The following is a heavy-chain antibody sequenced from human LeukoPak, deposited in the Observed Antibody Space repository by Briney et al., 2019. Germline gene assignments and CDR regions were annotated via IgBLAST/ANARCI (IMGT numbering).Heavy chain of an antibody. Sequence: RGTLRLFCAASAFTFSSYDMYWVRQAPGKGLEWVSYISSSGTTTHYGDSVKGRFTISRDNAKNSLYLQMNSLRAEDTAVYYCARGRRPDAFDSLGQGTRVTVSS. J-gene: IGHJ3*02. V-gene: IGHV3-48*03. CDR1: AFTFSSYD. CDR2: ISSSGTTT. CDR3: ARGRRPDAFDS.